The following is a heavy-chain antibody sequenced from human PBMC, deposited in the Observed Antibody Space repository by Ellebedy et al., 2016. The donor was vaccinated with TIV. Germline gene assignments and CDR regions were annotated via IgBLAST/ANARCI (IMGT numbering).Heavy chain of an antibody. Sequence: ASVKVSXXASGYTFTSYYMHCVRQAPGQGLEWMGIINPSGGSTSYAQKFQGRVTMTRDTSTSTVYMELSSLRSEDTAVYYCARAQLKGFDYWGQGTLVTVSS. CDR1: GYTFTSYY. D-gene: IGHD3-10*01. J-gene: IGHJ4*02. CDR3: ARAQLKGFDY. V-gene: IGHV1-46*01. CDR2: INPSGGST.